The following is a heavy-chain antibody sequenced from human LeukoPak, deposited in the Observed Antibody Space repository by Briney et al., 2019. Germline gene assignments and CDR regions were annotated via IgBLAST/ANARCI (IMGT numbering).Heavy chain of an antibody. V-gene: IGHV3-23*01. CDR1: GFTFSSYA. CDR2: ISSSGGST. Sequence: GGSLRLSCAASGFTFSSYAMSWVRQAPGKGLEWVSAISSSGGSTYYADSVKGRFTISRDNSKNTLYLQMNSLRAEDTAVYYCAKDLREIVVVHDAFDIWGQGTMVTVSS. CDR3: AKDLREIVVVHDAFDI. J-gene: IGHJ3*02. D-gene: IGHD3-22*01.